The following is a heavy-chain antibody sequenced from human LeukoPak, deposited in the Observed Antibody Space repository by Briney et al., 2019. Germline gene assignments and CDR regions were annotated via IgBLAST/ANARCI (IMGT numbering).Heavy chain of an antibody. V-gene: IGHV4-59*01. J-gene: IGHJ6*02. CDR1: GGSISSYY. D-gene: IGHD6-13*01. Sequence: PSETLSLTCTVSGGSISSYYWSWIRQPPGKGLEWIGYIYYSGSTNYNPSLKSRVTISVDTSKNQFSLKLSSVTAADTAVYYCARAPAGYSSSPRRHYYGMDVWGQGTTVTVSS. CDR3: ARAPAGYSSSPRRHYYGMDV. CDR2: IYYSGST.